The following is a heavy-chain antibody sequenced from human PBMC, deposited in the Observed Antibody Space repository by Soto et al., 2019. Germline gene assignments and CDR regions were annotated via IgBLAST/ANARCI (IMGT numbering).Heavy chain of an antibody. V-gene: IGHV4-59*01. CDR1: GGSISSYY. J-gene: IGHJ3*02. CDR2: IYYSGST. Sequence: QVQLQESGPGLVKPSETLSLTCTVSGGSISSYYWCWIRQPPGKGLEWIGYIYYSGSTNYNPSLKCRVTISVDTSKNQFSLKLSSVTAADTAVYYCARDGGMAFDIWGQGTMVTVSS. CDR3: ARDGGMAFDI. D-gene: IGHD3-16*01.